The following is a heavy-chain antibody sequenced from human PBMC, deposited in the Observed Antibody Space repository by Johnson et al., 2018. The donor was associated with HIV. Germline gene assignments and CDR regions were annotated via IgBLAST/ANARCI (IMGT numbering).Heavy chain of an antibody. CDR3: ARDTYSSDACDI. J-gene: IGHJ3*02. Sequence: QVQLVESGGGLVRPGGSLRLSCVASTFTFSGYNMAWIRQAPGKGLECLSYISSSGYSTYYTDSVKGRFTISRDNAKKSLFLQMNSLRAEDTALYYCARDTYSSDACDIWGQGTMVTVSS. CDR2: ISSSGYST. D-gene: IGHD4-11*01. V-gene: IGHV3-11*01. CDR1: TFTFSGYN.